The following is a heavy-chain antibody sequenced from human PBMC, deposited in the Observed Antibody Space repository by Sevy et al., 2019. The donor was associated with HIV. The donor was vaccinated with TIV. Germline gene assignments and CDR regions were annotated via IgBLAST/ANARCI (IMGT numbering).Heavy chain of an antibody. CDR1: GYTLTELS. J-gene: IGHJ6*02. D-gene: IGHD6-6*01. V-gene: IGHV1-24*01. CDR3: ATGAACRGYYYYGMDV. Sequence: ASVKVSCKVYGYTLTELSMHWVRQAPGKGLEWMGGFDPEDGETIYAQKFQGRVTMTEDTSTDTAYMELSSLRSEDTAVYYCATGAACRGYYYYGMDVWGQGTTVTVSS. CDR2: FDPEDGET.